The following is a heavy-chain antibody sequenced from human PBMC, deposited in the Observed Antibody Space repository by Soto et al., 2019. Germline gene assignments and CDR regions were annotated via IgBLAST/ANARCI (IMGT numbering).Heavy chain of an antibody. CDR1: GGTFSSYT. CDR3: ARAGYDILTGYLYYFDY. CDR2: IIPILGIA. J-gene: IGHJ4*02. D-gene: IGHD3-9*01. V-gene: IGHV1-69*02. Sequence: SVKVSCKASGGTFSSYTISWVRQAPGQGLEWMGRIIPILGIANYAQKFQGRVTITADKSTSTAYMELSSLRSEDTAVYYCARAGYDILTGYLYYFDYWGQGTLVTVSS.